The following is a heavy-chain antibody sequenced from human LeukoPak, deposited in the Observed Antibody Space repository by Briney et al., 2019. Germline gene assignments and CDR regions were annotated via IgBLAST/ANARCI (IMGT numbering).Heavy chain of an antibody. J-gene: IGHJ4*02. V-gene: IGHV3-23*01. D-gene: IGHD6-13*01. CDR3: AKDAAGPEY. CDR2: ISASGSNT. CDR1: GFTFSNYW. Sequence: GGSLRLSCAASGFTFSNYWMSRVRQAPGKGLEWLSHISASGSNTDYADSVKGRFTISRDNSKNTLFLQMNSLRAEDTAVYYCAKDAAGPEYWGQGTLVTVSS.